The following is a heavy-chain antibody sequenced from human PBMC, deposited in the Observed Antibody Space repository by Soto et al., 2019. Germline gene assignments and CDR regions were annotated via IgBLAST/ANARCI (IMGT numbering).Heavy chain of an antibody. J-gene: IGHJ3*02. CDR1: GYTITDLS. Sequence: ASVKVSCQVSGYTITDLSMHWVRQAPGKGLEWMGGFDPEDGETIYAQKFQGRVTMTEDTSTDTAYMELSSLRSEDTAVYYCATDLDYYDSSGPRAFDIWGQGTMVTVSS. CDR3: ATDLDYYDSSGPRAFDI. D-gene: IGHD3-22*01. V-gene: IGHV1-24*01. CDR2: FDPEDGET.